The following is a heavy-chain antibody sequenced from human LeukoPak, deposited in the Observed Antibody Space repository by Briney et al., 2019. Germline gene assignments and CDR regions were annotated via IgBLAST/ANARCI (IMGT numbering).Heavy chain of an antibody. CDR3: ARDLNWELGS. Sequence: GGSLRLSCAASGFSFGHYVMHWVRQAPGKGPVWVSRINHDATDIIYADSVKGRFTVSRDNAKNMLYLQMDSLRVEDTAVYYCARDLNWELGSWGQGTLVIVSS. V-gene: IGHV3-74*01. J-gene: IGHJ4*02. D-gene: IGHD3-10*01. CDR2: INHDATDI. CDR1: GFSFGHYV.